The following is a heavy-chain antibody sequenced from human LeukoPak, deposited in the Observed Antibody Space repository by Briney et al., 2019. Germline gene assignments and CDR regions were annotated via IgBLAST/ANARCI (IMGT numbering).Heavy chain of an antibody. CDR2: IYYSGST. CDR1: GGSISSGGYY. CDR3: ARMRDNAFDI. V-gene: IGHV4-31*03. Sequence: QPSETLSLTCTVSGGSISSGGYYWSWIRQHPGKGLEWIGYIYYSGSTYYNPSLKSRVTISVDTSKNQFSLKLSSVTAADTAVYYCARMRDNAFDIWGQGTMVTVSS. D-gene: IGHD5-24*01. J-gene: IGHJ3*02.